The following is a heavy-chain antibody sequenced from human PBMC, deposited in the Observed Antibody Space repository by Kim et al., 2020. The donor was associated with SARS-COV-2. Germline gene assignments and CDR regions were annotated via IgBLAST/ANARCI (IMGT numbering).Heavy chain of an antibody. J-gene: IGHJ4*02. V-gene: IGHV4-39*01. CDR3: ARHFKQQLGNGLYYFDY. Sequence: TLSLTCTVSGGSISSSSYYWGWIRQPPGKGLEWIGSIYYSGSTYYNPSLKSRVTISVDTSKNQFSLKLSSVTAADTAVYYCARHFKQQLGNGLYYFDYWGQGTLVTVSS. D-gene: IGHD6-13*01. CDR2: IYYSGST. CDR1: GGSISSSSYY.